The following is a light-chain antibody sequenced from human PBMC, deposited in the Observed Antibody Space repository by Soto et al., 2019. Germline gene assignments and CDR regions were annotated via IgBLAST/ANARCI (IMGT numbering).Light chain of an antibody. CDR2: DVS. J-gene: IGLJ1*01. CDR1: SSDVGGYNY. Sequence: QSALTQPASVSGSPGQSITISCTGTSSDVGGYNYVSWYQQHTGKAPKLMIYDVSNRPSGVSNRFSGSKSGNTASLTISGLQAEDEADHYCSSYTSSSTPYVFGTGTKLTVL. CDR3: SSYTSSSTPYV. V-gene: IGLV2-14*01.